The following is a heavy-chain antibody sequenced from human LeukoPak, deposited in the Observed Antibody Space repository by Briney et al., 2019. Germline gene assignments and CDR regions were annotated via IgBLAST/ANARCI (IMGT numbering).Heavy chain of an antibody. CDR1: GGSFSGYY. CDR2: INHSGST. D-gene: IGHD6-13*01. CDR3: ARGSIAAAGPDAFDI. Sequence: SETLSLTCAVYGGSFSGYYWSWIRQPPGKGLEWIGEINHSGSTNYNPSLKSRVTISVDTSKNQFSLKLSSVTAADTAVYYCARGSIAAAGPDAFDIWGQGTMVTVSS. V-gene: IGHV4-34*01. J-gene: IGHJ3*02.